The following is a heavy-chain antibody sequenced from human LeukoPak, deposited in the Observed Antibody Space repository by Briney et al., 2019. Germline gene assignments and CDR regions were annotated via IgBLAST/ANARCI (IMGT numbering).Heavy chain of an antibody. Sequence: GESLKISCKGSGHSFTSYWIGWVRQMPGKGLEWMGIIYPGDSDTRYSPSFQGQVTISADMSISTAYLQWSSLKASDTAMYYCARAPLEEWLVPGFDYWGQGTLVTVSS. D-gene: IGHD6-19*01. CDR1: GHSFTSYW. V-gene: IGHV5-51*01. CDR2: IYPGDSDT. J-gene: IGHJ4*02. CDR3: ARAPLEEWLVPGFDY.